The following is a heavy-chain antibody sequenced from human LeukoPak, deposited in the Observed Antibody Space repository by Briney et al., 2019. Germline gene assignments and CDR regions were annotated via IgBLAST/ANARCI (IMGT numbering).Heavy chain of an antibody. D-gene: IGHD3-10*01. Sequence: GGSLRLSCAASGFTFSSYAMSWVRQAPGKGLEWVSAISGSGGSTYYAASVKGRFTISRVNSKNTLYLQMNSLRAEDTAVYYCAISILRGEPNWFDPWGQGTLVTVYS. CDR3: AISILRGEPNWFDP. J-gene: IGHJ5*02. CDR1: GFTFSSYA. V-gene: IGHV3-23*01. CDR2: ISGSGGST.